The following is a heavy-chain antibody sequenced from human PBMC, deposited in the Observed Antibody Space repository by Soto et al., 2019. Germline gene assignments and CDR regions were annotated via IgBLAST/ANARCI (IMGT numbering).Heavy chain of an antibody. J-gene: IGHJ4*02. V-gene: IGHV1-69*01. CDR3: ASPTRYCSSTSCYTFGY. Sequence: QVQLVQSGAEVKKPGSSVKVSCKASGGTFSSYAISWVRQAPGQGLEWMGGIIPIFGTANYAQKFQGRVTITADESTSTAYMELSSLRSEDSAVYYCASPTRYCSSTSCYTFGYWGQGTLVTVSS. CDR1: GGTFSSYA. D-gene: IGHD2-2*02. CDR2: IIPIFGTA.